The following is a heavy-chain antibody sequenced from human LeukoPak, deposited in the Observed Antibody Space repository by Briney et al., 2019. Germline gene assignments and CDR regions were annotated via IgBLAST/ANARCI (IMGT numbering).Heavy chain of an antibody. J-gene: IGHJ5*02. V-gene: IGHV4-59*08. CDR1: GVSISSNY. CDR3: ARYCSTTTCYSPWFDP. CDR2: ISYSGSN. Sequence: SETLSLTCTVSGVSISSNYWSWLRQPPGKGLEWIGYISYSGSNNYNPSLKSRVTISMDTSKNQLSLSLRSVTAADTAVYYCARYCSTTTCYSPWFDPWGQGTLVTVSS. D-gene: IGHD2-2*01.